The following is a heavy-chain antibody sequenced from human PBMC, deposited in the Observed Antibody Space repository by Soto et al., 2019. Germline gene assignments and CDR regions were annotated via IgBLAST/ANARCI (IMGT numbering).Heavy chain of an antibody. V-gene: IGHV3-23*01. CDR3: TVTFDYGDYSDY. D-gene: IGHD4-17*01. CDR2: ISGSGGST. CDR1: GFTFSSYA. Sequence: GGSLRLSCAASGFTFSSYAMSWVRQAPGKGLEWVSAISGSGGSTYYADSVKGRFTISRDNSKNTLYLQMNSLRAEDTAVYYCTVTFDYGDYSDYWGQGTLVTVSS. J-gene: IGHJ4*02.